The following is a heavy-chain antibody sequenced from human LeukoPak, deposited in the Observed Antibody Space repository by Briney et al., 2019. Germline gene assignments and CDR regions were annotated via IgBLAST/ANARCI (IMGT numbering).Heavy chain of an antibody. CDR2: IRSNGITT. CDR3: ANDLGWIQLNLG. J-gene: IGHJ4*02. D-gene: IGHD5-18*01. Sequence: GGSLRLSCAASGFIFTNYGMNWVRQAPGKGLEWVAGIRSNGITTYYADSVKGRFTISRDNPKNMVYLQMNSLRVEDTAIYYCANDLGWIQLNLGRGQGTLVTVSS. V-gene: IGHV3-23*01. CDR1: GFIFTNYG.